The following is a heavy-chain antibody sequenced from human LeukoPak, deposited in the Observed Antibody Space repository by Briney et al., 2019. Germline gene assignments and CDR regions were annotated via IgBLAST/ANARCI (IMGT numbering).Heavy chain of an antibody. Sequence: GESLKISCKGSGYSFTSYWIGWVRQMPGKDLEWMGIIYPGDSDTRYSPSFQGQVTISADKSISTAYLQWSSLKASDTAMYYCARVPKQQLVRAYYFDYWGQGTLVTVSP. CDR3: ARVPKQQLVRAYYFDY. V-gene: IGHV5-51*01. CDR2: IYPGDSDT. D-gene: IGHD6-13*01. CDR1: GYSFTSYW. J-gene: IGHJ4*02.